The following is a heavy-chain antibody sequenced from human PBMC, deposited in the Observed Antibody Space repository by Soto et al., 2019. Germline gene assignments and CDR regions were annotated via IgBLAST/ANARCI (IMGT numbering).Heavy chain of an antibody. CDR1: GVTFSSYA. J-gene: IGHJ4*02. Sequence: ASVKVSCKASGVTFSSYAISWVRQAPLQGREWMGGIIPIFGTANYAQKFQGRVTITADEYTSTAYMELSSLRSEDTAVYYCARGIRFGELLSGYWGQGSLVTVSS. CDR3: ARGIRFGELLSGY. CDR2: IIPIFGTA. D-gene: IGHD3-10*01. V-gene: IGHV1-69*13.